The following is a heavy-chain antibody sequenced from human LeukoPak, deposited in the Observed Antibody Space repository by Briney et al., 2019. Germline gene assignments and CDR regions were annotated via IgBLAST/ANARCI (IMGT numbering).Heavy chain of an antibody. CDR2: IIPIFGTA. J-gene: IGHJ4*02. D-gene: IGHD5-18*01. Sequence: ASVKVTCKASGGTFSSYAISWVRQAPGQGLEWMGRIIPIFGTANYAQKFQGRVTITTDESTSTAYMELSSVRAEDTPVYRGSRDVGSGYSYGYRHYWGQGTLVTVSS. CDR1: GGTFSSYA. V-gene: IGHV1-69*05. CDR3: SRDVGSGYSYGYRHY.